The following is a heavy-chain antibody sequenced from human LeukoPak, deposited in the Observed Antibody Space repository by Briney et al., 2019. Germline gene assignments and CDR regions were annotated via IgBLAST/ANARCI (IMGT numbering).Heavy chain of an antibody. CDR1: GFTFSAYH. D-gene: IGHD2-21*01. CDR2: ISTTGTTI. CDR3: ARVWQDYSGVDY. V-gene: IGHV3-48*02. J-gene: IGHJ4*02. Sequence: SGGSLRLSCAASGFTFSAYHINWVRQAPGKGLEWISYISTTGTTIHYADSVKGRFAISRDNAKSSLYLQVNSLRDEDTAVYYCARVWQDYSGVDYWGQGTLVTVSS.